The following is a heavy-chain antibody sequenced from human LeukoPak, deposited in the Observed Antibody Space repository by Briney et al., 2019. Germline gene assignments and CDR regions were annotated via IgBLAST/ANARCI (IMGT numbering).Heavy chain of an antibody. Sequence: PSETLSLTCTVSGGSISSYYWSWIRQPAGKGLEWIGRIYTSGSTNYNPSLKSRVTMSVDTSKNQFSLKLSSVTAADTAVYYCARDMHYDSSGHYYVEYFQHWGQGTLVTVSS. CDR3: ARDMHYDSSGHYYVEYFQH. J-gene: IGHJ1*01. CDR1: GGSISSYY. CDR2: IYTSGST. D-gene: IGHD3-22*01. V-gene: IGHV4-4*07.